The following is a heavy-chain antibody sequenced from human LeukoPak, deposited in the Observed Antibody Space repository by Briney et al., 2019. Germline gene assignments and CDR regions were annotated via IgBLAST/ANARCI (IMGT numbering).Heavy chain of an antibody. CDR3: ARTRIVVVIAAPDAFDI. V-gene: IGHV4-38-2*01. CDR1: GYSISSGYY. CDR2: IYHSGST. D-gene: IGHD2-21*01. Sequence: SETLSLTCAVSGYSISSGYYWGWIRQPPGKGLEWIGSIYHSGSTYYNPSLKSRVTISVDTSKNQFSLKLSSVTAADTAVYYCARTRIVVVIAAPDAFDIWGQGTMVTVSS. J-gene: IGHJ3*02.